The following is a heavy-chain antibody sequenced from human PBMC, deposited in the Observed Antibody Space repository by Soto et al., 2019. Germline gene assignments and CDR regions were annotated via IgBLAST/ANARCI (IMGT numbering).Heavy chain of an antibody. CDR3: ARVMTTVVTDYYFDY. Sequence: SETLSLTCAVSGGSISSGGYSWSWVRQPPGKGLEWIGEIYHSGSTNYNPSLKSRVTISVDKSKNQFSLKLSSVTAADTAVYYCARVMTTVVTDYYFDYWGQGTLVTVSS. CDR1: GGSISSGGYS. D-gene: IGHD4-17*01. CDR2: IYHSGST. V-gene: IGHV4-4*02. J-gene: IGHJ4*02.